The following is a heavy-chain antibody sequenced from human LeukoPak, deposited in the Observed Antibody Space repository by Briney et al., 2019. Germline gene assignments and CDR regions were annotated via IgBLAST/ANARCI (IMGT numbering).Heavy chain of an antibody. CDR2: ISWNSGSI. J-gene: IGHJ4*02. V-gene: IGHV3-9*01. CDR1: GFTFDDYA. Sequence: GRSLRLSCAASGFTFDDYAMHWVRQAPGKGLEWVSGISWNSGSIGYADSVKGRFTISRDNAKNSLYLQMNSLRAEDTALYYCAKATGYSGYEHFDYWGQGTLVTVSS. CDR3: AKATGYSGYEHFDY. D-gene: IGHD5-12*01.